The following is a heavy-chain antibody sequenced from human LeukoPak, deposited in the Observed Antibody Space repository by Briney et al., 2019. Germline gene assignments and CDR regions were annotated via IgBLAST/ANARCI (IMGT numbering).Heavy chain of an antibody. Sequence: ASVKVSCKASGYTFTNYYMHWVRQAPGQGLEWMGWINPDSGGTKYAQKFQDRVTMTSDTSISTAYMELSRLRSDDTAVYYCARDHLLFRQPPNWFDPWGQGTLVTVSS. D-gene: IGHD1-14*01. CDR3: ARDHLLFRQPPNWFDP. V-gene: IGHV1-2*02. CDR1: GYTFTNYY. CDR2: INPDSGGT. J-gene: IGHJ5*02.